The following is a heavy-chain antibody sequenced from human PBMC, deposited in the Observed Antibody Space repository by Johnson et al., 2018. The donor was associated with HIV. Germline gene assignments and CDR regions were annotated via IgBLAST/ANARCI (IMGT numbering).Heavy chain of an antibody. CDR3: ARRRNAFDI. V-gene: IGHV3-30*04. J-gene: IGHJ3*02. Sequence: QVQLVESGGGVVQPGRSLRLSCAASGFTFSSYAMHWVRQAPGKGLEWVAVISYDGSEKYYVDSVKGRFTISRDNAKNSLYLQMNSLRAEDTAVYYCARRRNAFDIWGQGTMVTVSS. CDR2: ISYDGSEK. CDR1: GFTFSSYA.